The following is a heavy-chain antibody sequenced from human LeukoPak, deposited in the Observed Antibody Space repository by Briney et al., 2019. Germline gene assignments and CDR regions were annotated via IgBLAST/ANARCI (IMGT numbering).Heavy chain of an antibody. CDR2: IYHSGST. CDR1: GGSISSSNW. CDR3: ARIPPSLTGDYEGYFQH. V-gene: IGHV4-4*02. D-gene: IGHD4-17*01. J-gene: IGHJ1*01. Sequence: SETLSLTCSVSGGSISSSNWWSWVRQPPGKGLEWIGEIYHSGSTNYNPSLKSRVTISVDKSKNQFSLKLSSVTAADTAVYYCARIPPSLTGDYEGYFQHWGQGTLVTVSS.